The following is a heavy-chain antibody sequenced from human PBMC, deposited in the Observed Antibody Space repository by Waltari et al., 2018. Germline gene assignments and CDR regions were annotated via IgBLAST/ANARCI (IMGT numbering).Heavy chain of an antibody. CDR3: EVSSSSFGNY. J-gene: IGHJ4*02. D-gene: IGHD6-6*01. V-gene: IGHV3-23*04. CDR1: GFTFSSYA. CDR2: ISGSGGST. Sequence: EVQLVESGGGLVQPGGSLRLSCAASGFTFSSYAMSWVRQAPGKGLEWVSAISGSGGSTYYADSVKGRFTISRDNSKNIMYLQMNSLRVEDTALYYCEVSSSSFGNYWGQGALVTVSS.